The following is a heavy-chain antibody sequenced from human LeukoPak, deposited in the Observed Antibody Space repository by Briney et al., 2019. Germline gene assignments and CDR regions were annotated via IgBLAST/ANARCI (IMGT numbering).Heavy chain of an antibody. CDR3: ARGTTGFDP. D-gene: IGHD4-11*01. V-gene: IGHV3-21*01. J-gene: IGHJ5*02. CDR1: GFTFSSYS. CDR2: ISSSSSYI. Sequence: GGSLRLSCAASGFTFSSYSMNWVRQAPGKGLEWVSSISSSSSYIYYAVSVKGRFTISRDNAKNSLYLQMNSLRAEDTAVYYCARGTTGFDPWGQGTLVTVSS.